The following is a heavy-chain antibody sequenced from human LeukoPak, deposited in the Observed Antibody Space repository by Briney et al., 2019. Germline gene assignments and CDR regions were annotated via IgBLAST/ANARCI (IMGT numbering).Heavy chain of an antibody. CDR3: ARAPSTDAFDI. CDR1: GFTFSSYS. Sequence: PGGSLRLSCAASGFTFSSYSMNWVSQAPGKGLEWVSSISSSSSYIYYADSVKGRFTISRDNAKNSLYLQMNSLRAEDTAVYYCARAPSTDAFDIWGQGTMVTVSS. J-gene: IGHJ3*02. D-gene: IGHD2-2*01. CDR2: ISSSSSYI. V-gene: IGHV3-21*01.